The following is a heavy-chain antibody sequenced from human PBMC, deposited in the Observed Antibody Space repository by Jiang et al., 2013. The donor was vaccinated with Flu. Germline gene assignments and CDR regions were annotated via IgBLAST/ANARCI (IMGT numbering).Heavy chain of an antibody. V-gene: IGHV4-61*08. Sequence: GPGLVKPSETLSLTCTVSGGSVSSGDYYWSWIRQPPGKALEWIGYIYYSGSTSYTPSLKSRVTISVDTSKNQFSLKLTSVTAADTAVYYCARAPGGGYDFWMEMTTWGQGT. CDR1: GGSVSSGDYY. J-gene: IGHJ4*02. CDR2: IYYSGST. CDR3: ARAPGGGYDFWMEMTT. D-gene: IGHD3-3*01.